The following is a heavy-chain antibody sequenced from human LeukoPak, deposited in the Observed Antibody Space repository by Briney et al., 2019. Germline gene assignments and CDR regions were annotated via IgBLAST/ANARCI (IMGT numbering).Heavy chain of an antibody. CDR3: ARGHDILTGSFDY. CDR1: GFTVSNSY. D-gene: IGHD3-9*01. Sequence: PWGSLRLSCAASGFTVSNSYMSWVRQAPGKGLEWVSVIYSGGSTYYADSVRGRFTISRDNSKNTLYLQMNSLRAEDTAVYYCARGHDILTGSFDYWGQGTLVTVSS. CDR2: IYSGGST. V-gene: IGHV3-66*01. J-gene: IGHJ4*02.